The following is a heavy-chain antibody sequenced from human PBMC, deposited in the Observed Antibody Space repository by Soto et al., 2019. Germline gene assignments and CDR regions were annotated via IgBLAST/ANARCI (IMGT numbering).Heavy chain of an antibody. V-gene: IGHV1-2*04. CDR3: ARDLASSSWDNNYYGMDV. Sequence: GASVKVSCKASGYTFTGYYMHWVRQAPGQGLEWMGWINPNSGGTNYAQKFQGWVTMTRDTSISTAYMELSRLRSDDTAVYYCARDLASSSWDNNYYGMDVWGQGTTVTVSS. J-gene: IGHJ6*02. CDR1: GYTFTGYY. CDR2: INPNSGGT. D-gene: IGHD6-13*01.